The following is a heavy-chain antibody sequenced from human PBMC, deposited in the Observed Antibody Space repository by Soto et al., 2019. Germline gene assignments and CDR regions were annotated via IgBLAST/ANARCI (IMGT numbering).Heavy chain of an antibody. J-gene: IGHJ6*02. Sequence: QVQLQESGPGLVKPSQTLSLTCTVSGGSISSGDYYWSWIRQPPGKGLEWIGYIYYSGSTYYNPSLKSRGTLSVDTSKNQVSLKLSSVTAADTAVYYCARGVTISRGYGMDVWGQGTTVTVSS. CDR1: GGSISSGDYY. V-gene: IGHV4-30-4*01. D-gene: IGHD3-3*01. CDR3: ARGVTISRGYGMDV. CDR2: IYYSGST.